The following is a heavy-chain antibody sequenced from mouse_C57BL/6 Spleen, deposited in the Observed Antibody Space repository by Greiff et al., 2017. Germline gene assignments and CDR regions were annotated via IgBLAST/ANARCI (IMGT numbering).Heavy chain of an antibody. Sequence: EVKLVESGGGLVQPTGSLKLSCAASGFSFNTYAMNWVRQAPGKGVEWVARIRSKSNNYATYYADSVKDRFTISRDDSESMLYRQMNNLKTEDTAMYYCVRHLYFDYWGQGATLTVSS. V-gene: IGHV10-1*01. J-gene: IGHJ2*01. CDR3: VRHLYFDY. CDR2: IRSKSNNYAT. CDR1: GFSFNTYA.